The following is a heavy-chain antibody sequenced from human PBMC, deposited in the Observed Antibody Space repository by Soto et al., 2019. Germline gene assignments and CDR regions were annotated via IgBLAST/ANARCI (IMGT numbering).Heavy chain of an antibody. CDR1: GYTFTSYG. CDR2: ISPFNGNT. V-gene: IGHV1-18*01. CDR3: ARDESGMDV. J-gene: IGHJ6*02. Sequence: ASVKVSCKASGYTFTSYGITWVRQAPGQGLEWMGWISPFNGNTNYGQTLQGRVTLTTDTSTSTIYMQMSSLRDEDTAVYYCARDESGMDVWGRGTTVTVSS.